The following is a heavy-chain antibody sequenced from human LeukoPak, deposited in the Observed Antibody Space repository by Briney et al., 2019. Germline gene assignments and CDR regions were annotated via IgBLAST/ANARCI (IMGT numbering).Heavy chain of an antibody. D-gene: IGHD1-26*01. CDR1: GFTFSSYW. CDR3: ARGLWGYYYYMDV. CDR2: IYYSGST. Sequence: GSLRLSCAASGFTFSSYWMSWVRQAPGKGLEWIGYIYYSGSTNYNPSLKSRVTISVDTSKNQFSLKLSSVTAADTAVYYCARGLWGYYYYMDVWGKGTTVTVSS. V-gene: IGHV4-59*01. J-gene: IGHJ6*03.